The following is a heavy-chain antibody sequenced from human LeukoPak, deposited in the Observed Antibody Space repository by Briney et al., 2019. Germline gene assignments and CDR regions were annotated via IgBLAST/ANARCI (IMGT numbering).Heavy chain of an antibody. CDR2: IIPIFGTA. CDR3: AKVRGYSSGLLRYYFDY. D-gene: IGHD6-19*01. CDR1: GGTFSSYA. V-gene: IGHV1-69*05. Sequence: ASVKVSCKASGGTFSSYAISWVRQAPGQGLEWMGGIIPIFGTANYAQKFQGRVTITTDESTSTAYMELSSLRSEDTAVYYCAKVRGYSSGLLRYYFDYWGQGTLVTVSS. J-gene: IGHJ4*02.